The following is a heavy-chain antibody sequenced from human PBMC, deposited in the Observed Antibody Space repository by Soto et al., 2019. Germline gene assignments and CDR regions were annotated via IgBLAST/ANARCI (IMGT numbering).Heavy chain of an antibody. CDR3: ARGQYYYDSSGYYNWFDP. D-gene: IGHD3-22*01. CDR1: GFTFSSYE. V-gene: IGHV3-48*03. Sequence: GGSLRLSCAASGFTFSSYEMNWVRQAPGKGLEWVSYISSSGSTIYYADSVKGRFTISRDNAKNSLYLQMNSLRAEDTAVYYCARGQYYYDSSGYYNWFDPWGQGTLVTVSS. CDR2: ISSSGSTI. J-gene: IGHJ5*02.